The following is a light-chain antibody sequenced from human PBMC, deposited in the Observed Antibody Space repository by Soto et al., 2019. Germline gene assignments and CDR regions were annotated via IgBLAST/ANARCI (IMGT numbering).Light chain of an antibody. CDR2: DVN. J-gene: IGLJ2*01. V-gene: IGLV2-14*01. CDR1: SSDVAGYNY. CDR3: SSYTSSSTEV. Sequence: QSALTQPASVSGSPGQSITISCTGTSSDVAGYNYVSWYQQYPGKAPKLIIYDVNNRPSGVSNRFSGSKSGNTASLTISGLQAEDEADYYCSSYTSSSTEVFGGGTKLTVL.